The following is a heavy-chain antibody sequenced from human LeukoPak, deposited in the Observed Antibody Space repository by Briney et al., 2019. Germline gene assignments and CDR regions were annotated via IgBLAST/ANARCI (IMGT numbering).Heavy chain of an antibody. CDR3: AKEYRIGSGCYDY. V-gene: IGHV3-9*01. D-gene: IGHD6-19*01. CDR1: GFTFGGYV. J-gene: IGHJ4*02. Sequence: PGRSLRLSCAASGFTFGGYVMHWVRHAPGKGLEWVSGISWNSGNIGYADSVKGRFTISRDNAKNSLYLQMNSLRPEDTALYYCAKEYRIGSGCYDYWGQGTLVTVSS. CDR2: ISWNSGNI.